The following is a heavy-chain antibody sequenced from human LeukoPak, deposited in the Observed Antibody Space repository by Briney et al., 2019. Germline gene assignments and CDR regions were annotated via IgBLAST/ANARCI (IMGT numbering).Heavy chain of an antibody. D-gene: IGHD6-13*01. CDR1: GGSISSYY. Sequence: SETLSLTCTVSGGSISSYYWSWIRQPPGKGLGWIGYIYYSGSTNYNPSLKSRVTISVDTSKNQFSLKLSSVTAADTAVYYCARGVPGYSSSWYPSYFDYWGQGTLVTVSS. V-gene: IGHV4-59*01. CDR3: ARGVPGYSSSWYPSYFDY. J-gene: IGHJ4*02. CDR2: IYYSGST.